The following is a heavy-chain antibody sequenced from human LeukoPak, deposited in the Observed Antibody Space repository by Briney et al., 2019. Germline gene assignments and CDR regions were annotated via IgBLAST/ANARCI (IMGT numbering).Heavy chain of an antibody. V-gene: IGHV3-9*01. CDR2: ISWNSGSI. Sequence: GRSLRLSCAASGFTFDDYAMHWVRQAPRKGLEWVSGISWNSGSIGYADSVKGRFTISRDNSKNTLYLQMNSLRAEDTAVYYCARGERPSYYYGMDVWGKGTTVTVSS. CDR1: GFTFDDYA. D-gene: IGHD1-1*01. J-gene: IGHJ6*04. CDR3: ARGERPSYYYGMDV.